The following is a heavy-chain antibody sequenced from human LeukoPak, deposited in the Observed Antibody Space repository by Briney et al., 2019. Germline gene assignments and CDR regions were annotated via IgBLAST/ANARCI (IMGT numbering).Heavy chain of an antibody. Sequence: GGSLRLSCAASGFTFSNAWMSWVRQAPGKGLEWVGRIKSKTDGGTTDYAAPVKGRFTISRDDSKNTLYLQMNSLKTEDTAVYYCAKDLSSSWYARALDYWGQGTLVTVSS. V-gene: IGHV3-15*01. CDR3: AKDLSSSWYARALDY. CDR2: IKSKTDGGTT. D-gene: IGHD6-13*01. CDR1: GFTFSNAW. J-gene: IGHJ4*02.